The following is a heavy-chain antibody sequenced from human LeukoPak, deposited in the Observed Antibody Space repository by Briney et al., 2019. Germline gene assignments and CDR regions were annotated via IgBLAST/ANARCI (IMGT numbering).Heavy chain of an antibody. V-gene: IGHV4-39*07. Sequence: SETLSLTCSVSGGSISSSTYYWGWIRQPPGKGLEWIASIYYGGSTYYNPSLKSRVTISVDTSKNQSSLKLSSVTAADTAVYYCARDGGRLGATFNWGQGTLVTVSS. CDR2: IYYGGST. J-gene: IGHJ4*02. CDR1: GGSISSSTYY. CDR3: ARDGGRLGATFN. D-gene: IGHD1-26*01.